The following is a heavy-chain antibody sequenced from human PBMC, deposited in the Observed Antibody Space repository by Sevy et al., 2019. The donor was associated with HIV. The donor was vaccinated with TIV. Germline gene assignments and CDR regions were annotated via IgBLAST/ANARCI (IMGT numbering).Heavy chain of an antibody. D-gene: IGHD3-16*02. CDR2: ISGSSSIK. CDR1: GFTFSGFS. J-gene: IGHJ3*02. CDR3: ARDSRGFGRIIVIKDAFDI. V-gene: IGHV3-48*01. Sequence: GGSLRLSCAASGFTFSGFSMNWVRQAPGKGLEWVSDISGSSSIKHYADSVKGRFTISRDNAKNSLYLQMNSLRGEDTAVYYCARDSRGFGRIIVIKDAFDIWGQGTMVTVSS.